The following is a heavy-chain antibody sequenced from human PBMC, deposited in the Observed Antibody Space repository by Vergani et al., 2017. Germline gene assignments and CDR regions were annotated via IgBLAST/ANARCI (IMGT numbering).Heavy chain of an antibody. J-gene: IGHJ6*02. V-gene: IGHV3-23*01. Sequence: EVQLLESGGGLVQPGGSLRLSCAASGFTFSSYAMSWVRQAPGKGLEWVSAISGSGGSTYYADSVKGRFTISRDNSKNTLYLQMNSLIAEDTAVYYCATTRTAAAGWGPLYYYYGMDVWGQGTTVTVSS. D-gene: IGHD6-13*01. CDR3: ATTRTAAAGWGPLYYYYGMDV. CDR1: GFTFSSYA. CDR2: ISGSGGST.